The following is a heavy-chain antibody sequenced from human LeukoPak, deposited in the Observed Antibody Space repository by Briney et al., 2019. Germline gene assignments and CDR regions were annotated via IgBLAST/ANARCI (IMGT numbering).Heavy chain of an antibody. CDR2: IYYSGST. D-gene: IGHD5-18*01. J-gene: IGHJ4*02. V-gene: IGHV4-59*01. CDR1: GGSISSYY. CDR3: ASLSGYSYGSFGY. Sequence: PSETLSLTCTVSGGSISSYYWSWIRQPPGKGLEWIGYIYYSGSTNYNPSLKCRVTISVDTSKNQFSLKLSSVTAADTAVYYCASLSGYSYGSFGYWGQGTLVTVSS.